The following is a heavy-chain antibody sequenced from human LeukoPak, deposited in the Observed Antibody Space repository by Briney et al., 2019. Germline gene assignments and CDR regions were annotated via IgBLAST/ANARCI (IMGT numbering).Heavy chain of an antibody. CDR3: VNQISGWVY. CDR1: GFTFSTLP. J-gene: IGHJ4*02. Sequence: GGSLRLSCSGSGFTFSTLPMHWVRQAPGKGLEYVSGSSSNGGSTCYADSVKGRFTISRDNSKNTLYLQMSSLRPEDTAVYYCVNQISGWVYWGQGTLVTVSS. CDR2: SSSNGGST. D-gene: IGHD6-19*01. V-gene: IGHV3-64D*06.